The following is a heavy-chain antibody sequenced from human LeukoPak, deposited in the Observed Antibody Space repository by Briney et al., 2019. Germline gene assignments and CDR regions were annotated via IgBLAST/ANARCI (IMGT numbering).Heavy chain of an antibody. CDR1: GFDFSGFY. CDR2: IRSKPSGYTT. V-gene: IGHV3-73*01. D-gene: IGHD2-15*01. CDR3: TRQDCSGGTCSYVDS. J-gene: IGHJ4*02. Sequence: GGSLILSCAASGFDFSGFYMHWVRQASGRGLEWVGLIRSKPSGYTTVYAASVKGRFTISRDDSKNTAYLQMNSLKAEDTAVYYCTRQDCSGGTCSYVDSWGQGTLVTVSS.